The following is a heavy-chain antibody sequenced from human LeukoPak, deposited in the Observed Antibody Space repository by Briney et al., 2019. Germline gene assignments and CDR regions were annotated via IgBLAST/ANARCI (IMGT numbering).Heavy chain of an antibody. D-gene: IGHD3-22*01. Sequence: TGRSLRLSCAASGFTFSSYGMHWVRQAPGKGLEWVAVIWYDGSNKYYADSVKGRFTTSRDNSKNTLYLQMNSLRAEDTAVYYCARGDMYYYDSSGYYYGLIDYWGQGTLVTVSS. CDR2: IWYDGSNK. J-gene: IGHJ4*02. CDR1: GFTFSSYG. V-gene: IGHV3-33*01. CDR3: ARGDMYYYDSSGYYYGLIDY.